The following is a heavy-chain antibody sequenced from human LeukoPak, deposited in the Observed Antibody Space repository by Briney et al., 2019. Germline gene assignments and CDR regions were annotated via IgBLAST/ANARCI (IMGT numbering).Heavy chain of an antibody. CDR3: AKDLNWGGR. V-gene: IGHV3-23*01. Sequence: GGSLRLSCAASGFTFSDYALGWVRQAPGRGLEWVATLSGSGAGTYYSDSVQGRFTISRDNSKRTLFLQMNSLRVEDTAVYYCAKDLNWGGRWGQGTLVTVSS. D-gene: IGHD7-27*01. J-gene: IGHJ4*02. CDR2: LSGSGAGT. CDR1: GFTFSDYA.